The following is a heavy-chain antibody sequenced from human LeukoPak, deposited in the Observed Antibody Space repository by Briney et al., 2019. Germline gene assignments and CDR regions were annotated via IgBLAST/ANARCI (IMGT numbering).Heavy chain of an antibody. V-gene: IGHV1-18*01. J-gene: IGHJ4*02. CDR2: IRAYNGTT. CDR1: VYTFTSYG. CDR3: ARRLSEDSTDY. D-gene: IGHD3/OR15-3a*01. Sequence: GGSVKVSFKACVYTFTSYGISWVGQAPGQGREWMGWIRAYNGTTNYAQKLQGRVTTTTDTSTRTAYMELRSLRSDDTAVYYCARRLSEDSTDYWGQGTLVTVSS.